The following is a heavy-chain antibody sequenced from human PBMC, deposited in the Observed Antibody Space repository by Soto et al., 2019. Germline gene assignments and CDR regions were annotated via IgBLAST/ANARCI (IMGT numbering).Heavy chain of an antibody. V-gene: IGHV3-21*06. J-gene: IGHJ4*02. D-gene: IGHD3-22*01. Sequence: EVRLVESGGGLVKPGGSLRLSCVASGFTFNKYSMNWVRQAPGKGLEWVSSITSKTGDQYYADSVKGRFIISRDNTKNSLSLQVTSLRDEDTAVYYCARDLMPNDRGLGDLAYWGQGTLVTVSS. CDR2: ITSKTGDQ. CDR3: ARDLMPNDRGLGDLAY. CDR1: GFTFNKYS.